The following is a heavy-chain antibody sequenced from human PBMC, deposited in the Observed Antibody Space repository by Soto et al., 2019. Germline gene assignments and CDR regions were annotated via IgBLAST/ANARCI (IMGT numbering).Heavy chain of an antibody. D-gene: IGHD3-3*01. CDR3: AREREAFCSGSSCSPI. CDR2: IGSITSSI. V-gene: IGHV3-21*01. CDR1: GFTCTDYN. J-gene: IGHJ3*02. Sequence: PGGSLRLSCASSGFTCTDYNISWVRQAPGKGLEWVSSIGSITSSIYYADSVKGRFTLSRDNSKNSVFLQMNSLRAEDTAVYYCAREREAFCSGSSCSPIWGQGTMVTVSS.